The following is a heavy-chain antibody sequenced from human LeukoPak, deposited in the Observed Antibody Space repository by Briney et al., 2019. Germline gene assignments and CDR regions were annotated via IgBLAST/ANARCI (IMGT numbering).Heavy chain of an antibody. Sequence: ASVKVSFKASGYTFTGYYMHWVRQAPGQGLEWMGWINPNSGGTNYAQKFQGRVTMTSDTSISTAYMELSRLRSDDTAVYYCASTYYCGGDCYYDAFDIWGQGTMVTVS. CDR2: INPNSGGT. J-gene: IGHJ3*02. D-gene: IGHD2-21*02. CDR3: ASTYYCGGDCYYDAFDI. V-gene: IGHV1-2*02. CDR1: GYTFTGYY.